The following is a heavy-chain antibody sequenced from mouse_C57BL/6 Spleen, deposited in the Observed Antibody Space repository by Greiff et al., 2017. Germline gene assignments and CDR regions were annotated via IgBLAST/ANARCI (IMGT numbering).Heavy chain of an antibody. CDR1: GFTFSDAW. Sequence: EVQLQESGGGLVQPGGSMKLSCAASGFTFSDAWMDWVRQSPEKGLEWVAEIRNKANNHASYYAEPVKGRFTISRDDSKSRVYLQLNSLRAEDTVIYYCTRGYDGGTDAMDYWGQGTSVTVSS. CDR3: TRGYDGGTDAMDY. D-gene: IGHD2-2*01. CDR2: IRNKANNHAS. V-gene: IGHV6-6*01. J-gene: IGHJ4*01.